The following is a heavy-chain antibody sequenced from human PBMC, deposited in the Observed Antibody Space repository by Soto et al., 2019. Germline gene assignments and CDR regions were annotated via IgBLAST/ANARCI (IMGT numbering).Heavy chain of an antibody. V-gene: IGHV1-2*04. CDR3: ARAHCGGDCYSGVDY. CDR1: GYTFTGYY. J-gene: IGHJ4*02. D-gene: IGHD2-21*02. CDR2: INPNSGGT. Sequence: ASVKVSCKASGYTFTGYYIHWVRQAPGQGLKWMGWINPNSGGTNYAQKFQGWVTMTRDTSISTAYMELSRLRSDDTAVYYCARAHCGGDCYSGVDYWGQGTLVTVSS.